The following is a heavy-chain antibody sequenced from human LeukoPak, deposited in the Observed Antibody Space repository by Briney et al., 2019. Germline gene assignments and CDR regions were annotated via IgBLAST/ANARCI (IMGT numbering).Heavy chain of an antibody. CDR2: IYYSGST. CDR3: AREKGSWAARQGWFDP. V-gene: IGHV4-39*07. D-gene: IGHD6-6*01. J-gene: IGHJ5*02. CDR1: GGSISSSSYY. Sequence: PSETPSLTCTVSGGSISSSSYYWGWIRQPPGKGLEWIGSIYYSGSTYYNPSLKSRVTISVDTSKNQFSLKLSSVAAADTAVYYCAREKGSWAARQGWFDPWGQGTLVTVSS.